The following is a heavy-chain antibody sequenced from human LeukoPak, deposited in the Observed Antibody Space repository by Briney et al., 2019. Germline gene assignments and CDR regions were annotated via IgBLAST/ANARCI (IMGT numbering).Heavy chain of an antibody. CDR3: APATPGTVGKYYFDY. J-gene: IGHJ4*02. Sequence: ASVKVSCKTSGYIFTGYYMHWVRQAPGQGLEWMGWINPNSGGTNYARKFQGRVTMTRDTSTSTAYMELSRLTSDDTAVYYCAPATPGTVGKYYFDYWGQGTLVTVSS. CDR2: INPNSGGT. D-gene: IGHD6-13*01. V-gene: IGHV1-2*02. CDR1: GYIFTGYY.